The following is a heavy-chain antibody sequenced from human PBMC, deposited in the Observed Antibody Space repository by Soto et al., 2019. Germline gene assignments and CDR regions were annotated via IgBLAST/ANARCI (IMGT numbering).Heavy chain of an antibody. CDR2: INDSGDFT. CDR3: AAGRYCSSAACLAAA. V-gene: IGHV3-23*01. D-gene: IGHD2-2*01. J-gene: IGHJ5*02. Sequence: EVQLLESGGGLVQPGGSLRLSCAASGFSFSTCAMLWVRQAPGKGLEWVSGINDSGDFTVYSDSVKGRFTISRDNSKNTVFLKMNSLRAEDTALYCWAAGRYCSSAACLAAAWGQGALITVSS. CDR1: GFSFSTCA.